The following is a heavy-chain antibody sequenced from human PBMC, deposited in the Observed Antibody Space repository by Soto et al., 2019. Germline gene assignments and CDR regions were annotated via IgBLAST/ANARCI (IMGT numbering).Heavy chain of an antibody. CDR1: GSSIRSSSYY. Sequence: SETQSLTSTVSGSSIRSSSYYWGWIRQPPGKGLEWIGSIYYSGSTYYNPSLKSRVTISVDTSKNQFSLKLSSVTAADTAVYYCARHSRNYPRGFDPWGQGTLVTV. V-gene: IGHV4-39*01. J-gene: IGHJ5*02. CDR2: IYYSGST. D-gene: IGHD6-13*01. CDR3: ARHSRNYPRGFDP.